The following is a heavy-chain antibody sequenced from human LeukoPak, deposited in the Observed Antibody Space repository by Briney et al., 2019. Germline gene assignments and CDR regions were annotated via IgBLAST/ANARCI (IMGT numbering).Heavy chain of an antibody. V-gene: IGHV4-59*01. CDR1: GGSISSYY. J-gene: IGHJ4*02. Sequence: PSETLSLTCTVSGGSISSYYWSWIRQPPGKGLEWIGYIYYNGSTNYNPSLKSRVTISVDTSKNQFSLKLSSVTAADTAVYYCASLGYCTNGVCYSFDYWGQGTLVTVSS. D-gene: IGHD2-8*01. CDR2: IYYNGST. CDR3: ASLGYCTNGVCYSFDY.